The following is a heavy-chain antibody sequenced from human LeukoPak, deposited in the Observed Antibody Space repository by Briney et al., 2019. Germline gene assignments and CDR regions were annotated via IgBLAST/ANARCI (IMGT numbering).Heavy chain of an antibody. D-gene: IGHD2-2*01. V-gene: IGHV3-23*01. J-gene: IGHJ3*02. CDR2: ISGSGGST. CDR1: GFTLSSYA. CDR3: AKSVVPAAIDPDAFDI. Sequence: GGSLRLSCAASGFTLSSYAMSWVRQAPGKGLEWVSAISGSGGSTYYADSVKGRFTISRDNSKNTLYLQMNSLRAEDTAVYYCAKSVVPAAIDPDAFDIWGQGTMVTVSS.